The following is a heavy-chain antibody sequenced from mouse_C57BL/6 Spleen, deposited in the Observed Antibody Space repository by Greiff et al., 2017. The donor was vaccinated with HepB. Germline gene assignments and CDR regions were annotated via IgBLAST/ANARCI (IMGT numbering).Heavy chain of an antibody. CDR3: TRDRGLLREGYYFDY. CDR2: ISSGGDYI. CDR1: GFTFSSYA. J-gene: IGHJ2*01. V-gene: IGHV5-9-1*02. Sequence: DVQLVESGEGLVKPGGSLKLSCAASGFTFSSYAMSWVRQTPEKRLEWVAYISSGGDYIYYADTVKGRFTISRDNARNTLYLQMSSLKSEDTAMYYCTRDRGLLREGYYFDYWGQGTTLTVSS. D-gene: IGHD1-1*01.